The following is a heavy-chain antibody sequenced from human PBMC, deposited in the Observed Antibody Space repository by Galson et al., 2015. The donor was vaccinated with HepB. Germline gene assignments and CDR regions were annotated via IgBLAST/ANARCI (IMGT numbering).Heavy chain of an antibody. D-gene: IGHD6-19*01. CDR1: GFTFSSYW. V-gene: IGHV3-7*01. CDR2: IKQDGSEK. CDR3: AHSSGWFYYMDV. J-gene: IGHJ6*03. Sequence: SLRLSCAASGFTFSSYWMTWVRQAPGKGLEWVANIKQDGSEKYYVDSVKGRSTISRDNAKNSLYLQMNSLRAEDTAVYYCAHSSGWFYYMDVWGKGTTVTVSS.